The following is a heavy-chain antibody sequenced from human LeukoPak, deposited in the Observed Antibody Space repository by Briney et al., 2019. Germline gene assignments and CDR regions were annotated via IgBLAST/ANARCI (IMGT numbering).Heavy chain of an antibody. D-gene: IGHD4-17*01. CDR1: GGSISSGSYY. Sequence: SQTLSLTCTVSGGSISSGSYYWSWIRQPAGKGLEWIGRIYTSGSTNYNPSLKSRVTISVDASKNQFSLKLSFVTAADTAVYYCARAPLDYGVDYWGQGTLVTVSS. J-gene: IGHJ4*02. CDR3: ARAPLDYGVDY. V-gene: IGHV4-61*02. CDR2: IYTSGST.